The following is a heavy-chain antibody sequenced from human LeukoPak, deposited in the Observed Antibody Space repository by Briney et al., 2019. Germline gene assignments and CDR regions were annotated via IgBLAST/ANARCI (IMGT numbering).Heavy chain of an antibody. V-gene: IGHV1-18*04. D-gene: IGHD6-19*01. CDR1: GYTSTSRG. CDR2: INADSGNT. CDR3: ARDEVSGGWYNH. J-gene: IGHJ4*02. Sequence: ASVKVSCKASGYTSTSRGFSWVRQAPGQGLEWMGWINADSGNTNYAQKFQGRVTLTTDTSTNTAYMELRSLRSDDTAVYYCARDEVSGGWYNHWGQGTLVTVSS.